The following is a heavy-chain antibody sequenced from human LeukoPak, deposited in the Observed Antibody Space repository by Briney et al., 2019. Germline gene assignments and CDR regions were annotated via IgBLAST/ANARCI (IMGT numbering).Heavy chain of an antibody. D-gene: IGHD6-6*01. Sequence: SETLSLTCTVSGGSISSSSYYWGWIRQSPGKGLEWMGSMFHSGSTYDNASLKSRVSISVDTSKNQFSLKLSSVTAADTAVYYCVRDAARYMDVWGKGTTVTVSS. CDR3: VRDAARYMDV. V-gene: IGHV4-39*07. CDR1: GGSISSSSYY. J-gene: IGHJ6*03. CDR2: MFHSGST.